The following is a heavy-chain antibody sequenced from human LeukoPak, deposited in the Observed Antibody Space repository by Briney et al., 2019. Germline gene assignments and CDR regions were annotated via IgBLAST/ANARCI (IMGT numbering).Heavy chain of an antibody. V-gene: IGHV4-34*01. CDR3: ARSPQLLLMVAAFDI. Sequence: PSETLSLTCAVYGGSFSGYYWSWIRQPPGKGLEWIGEINHSGSTNYNPSLKSRVTISVDTSKNQFSLKLSSVTAADTAVYYCARSPQLLLMVAAFDIWGQGTMVTVSS. J-gene: IGHJ3*02. CDR2: INHSGST. D-gene: IGHD2-8*01. CDR1: GGSFSGYY.